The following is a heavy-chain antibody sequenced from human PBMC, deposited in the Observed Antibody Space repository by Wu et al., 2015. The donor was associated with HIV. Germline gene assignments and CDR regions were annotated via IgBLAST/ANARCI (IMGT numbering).Heavy chain of an antibody. CDR1: GHTLSSYG. V-gene: IGHV1-18*01. J-gene: IGHJ4*02. Sequence: QVQLVQSGAEVKKPGASVKVSCQASGHTLSSYGISWVRQAPGQGPEWMGWIILYNGNTNYVQKFQGRVSMSTDTATNTAYMELRSLTSDDTAVYYCRSPFPRLAATVGRSLNSWGHGNPGHRLL. CDR3: RSPFPRLAATVGRSLNS. D-gene: IGHD6-6*01. CDR2: IILYNGNT.